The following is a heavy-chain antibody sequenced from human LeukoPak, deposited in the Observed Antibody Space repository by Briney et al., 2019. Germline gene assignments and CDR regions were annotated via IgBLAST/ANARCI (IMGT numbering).Heavy chain of an antibody. J-gene: IGHJ4*02. CDR2: INQDGRDK. Sequence: GGSLRLSCAASGFTFSSDWMSWVRQAPGKGLEWVANINQDGRDKSYVDSVRGRFTISRDNARDSLYLQMNSLRAEDTAMYYCAGGAGYWGQGTLVAVSS. CDR1: GFTFSSDW. CDR3: AGGAGY. V-gene: IGHV3-7*01.